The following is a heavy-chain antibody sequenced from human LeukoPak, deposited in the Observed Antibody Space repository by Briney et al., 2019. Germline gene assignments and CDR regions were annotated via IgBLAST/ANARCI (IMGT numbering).Heavy chain of an antibody. V-gene: IGHV3-23*01. CDR1: GFTFSSYA. CDR2: ISGSGGST. J-gene: IGHJ6*02. D-gene: IGHD1-7*01. CDR3: ARDMKLELPASSGYYYGMDV. Sequence: GASLRLSCAASGFTFSSYAMSWVRQAPGKGLEWVSAISGSGGSTYYADSVKGRFTISRDNSKNTLYLQMNSLRAEDTAVYYCARDMKLELPASSGYYYGMDVWGQGTTVTVSS.